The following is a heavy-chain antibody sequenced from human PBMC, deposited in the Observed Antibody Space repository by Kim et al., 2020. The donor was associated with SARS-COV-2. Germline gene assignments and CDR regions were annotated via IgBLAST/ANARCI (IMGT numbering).Heavy chain of an antibody. Sequence: GRFTISRDNSKNTLYLQMNSLRAEDTAVYYCAKTQLDSSGWYAAFHYFDYWGQGTLVTVSS. V-gene: IGHV3-23*01. J-gene: IGHJ4*02. CDR3: AKTQLDSSGWYAAFHYFDY. D-gene: IGHD6-19*01.